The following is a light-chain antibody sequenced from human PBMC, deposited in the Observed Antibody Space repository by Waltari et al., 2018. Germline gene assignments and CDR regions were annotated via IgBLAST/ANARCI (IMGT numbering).Light chain of an antibody. CDR1: QRIWSW. V-gene: IGKV1-5*03. J-gene: IGKJ2*01. CDR2: KAS. CDR3: QQYNSFPYT. Sequence: DIQLTQSPSTLSASVGDRVTITCRASQRIWSWLAWYQQTPGNAPEFLIYKASILESGVPSRFSGDGSGTEFTLTISSLQPDDFGTFYCQQYNSFPYTFGQGTKLEIK.